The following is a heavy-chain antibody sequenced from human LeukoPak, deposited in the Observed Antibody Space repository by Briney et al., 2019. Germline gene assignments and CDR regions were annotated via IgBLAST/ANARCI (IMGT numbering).Heavy chain of an antibody. J-gene: IGHJ6*02. V-gene: IGHV3-21*01. CDR3: ARDQEEDCSSTICYYYYYYGMDV. CDR2: ISSSSSYI. CDR1: GFTFSSYS. D-gene: IGHD2-2*01. Sequence: GGSLRLSCAASGFTFSSYSMNWVRQAPGKGLEWVSSISSSSSYIYYADSVKGRFTISRDNAKNSLYLQMNSLRAEDTAVYYCARDQEEDCSSTICYYYYYYGMDVWGQGTTVTVSS.